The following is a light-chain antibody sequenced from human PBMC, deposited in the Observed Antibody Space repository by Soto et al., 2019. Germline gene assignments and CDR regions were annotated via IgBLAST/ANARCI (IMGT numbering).Light chain of an antibody. Sequence: DIQMTQSPSTLSASVGDRVTITCRASQSISSWLAWYQQKPGKAPKLLIYKESTLKSGVPSRFSGSGSGTELTLTISRLQPDDFATYYCQNYNSYSEAFGQGTKVDIK. V-gene: IGKV1-5*03. J-gene: IGKJ1*01. CDR1: QSISSW. CDR2: KES. CDR3: QNYNSYSEA.